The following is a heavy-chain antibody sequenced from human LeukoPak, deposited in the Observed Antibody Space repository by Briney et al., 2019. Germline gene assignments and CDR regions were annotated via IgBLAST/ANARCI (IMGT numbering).Heavy chain of an antibody. CDR2: ISYDGSNK. CDR1: GFTFSSYA. D-gene: IGHD1-7*01. J-gene: IGHJ3*02. Sequence: PGRSLRLSCAASGFTFSSYAMHWVRQAPGKGLEWVAVISYDGSNKYYADSVKGRFTISRDNSKNTLYLQMNSLRAEDTAVYYCAKEDNWNYVGGLDIWGQGTMVTVSS. CDR3: AKEDNWNYVGGLDI. V-gene: IGHV3-30-3*01.